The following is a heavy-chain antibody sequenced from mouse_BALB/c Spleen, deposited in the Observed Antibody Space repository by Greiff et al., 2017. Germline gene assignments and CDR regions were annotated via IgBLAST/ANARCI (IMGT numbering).Heavy chain of an antibody. J-gene: IGHJ4*01. V-gene: IGHV14-4*02. CDR1: GFNINDYY. CDR3: NAWSGRSPYAMDY. CDR2: IDPENGDT. Sequence: EVQLVESGAELVRSGASVKLSCTASGFNINDYYMHWVKQRPEQGLAWIGWIDPENGDTEYAPKFQGKATLTADTSSNTAYLQLSSLTSEDTAVYYCNAWSGRSPYAMDYWGQGTSVTVSS. D-gene: IGHD1-1*01.